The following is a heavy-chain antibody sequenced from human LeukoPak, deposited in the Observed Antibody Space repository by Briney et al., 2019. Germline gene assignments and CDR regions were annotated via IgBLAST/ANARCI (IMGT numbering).Heavy chain of an antibody. V-gene: IGHV5-51*01. Sequence: GESLKISRKGSGYSFTSYWIGWVRQMPGKRLEWIGIVNTGYSDIRYSPSFQGQVNISADKSISTAYLQWSSLKASDTAIYYCARHDKGYSGYVTLDYWGQGTLVTVSS. J-gene: IGHJ4*02. CDR1: GYSFTSYW. D-gene: IGHD5-12*01. CDR2: VNTGYSDI. CDR3: ARHDKGYSGYVTLDY.